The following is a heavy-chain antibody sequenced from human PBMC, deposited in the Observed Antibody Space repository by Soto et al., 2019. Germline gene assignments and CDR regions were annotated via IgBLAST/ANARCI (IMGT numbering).Heavy chain of an antibody. CDR2: IIPIFGTA. V-gene: IGHV1-69*13. J-gene: IGHJ3*02. CDR3: ARDGLDIVSVGAIAGAFDI. Sequence: ASVKVSCKASGVTFSSYAISWVRQAPGQGLEWMGGIIPIFGTANYAQKFQGRVTITADESTSTAYMELSSLRSEDTAVYYCARDGLDIVSVGAIAGAFDIWGQGTMVTVSS. D-gene: IGHD5-12*01. CDR1: GVTFSSYA.